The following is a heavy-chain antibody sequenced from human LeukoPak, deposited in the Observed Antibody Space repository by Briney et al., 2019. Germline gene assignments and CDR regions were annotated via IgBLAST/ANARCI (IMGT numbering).Heavy chain of an antibody. CDR2: INHSGST. V-gene: IGHV4-34*01. J-gene: IGHJ5*02. CDR1: GGSFSGYY. D-gene: IGHD3-9*01. CDR3: ASGRELRYFDWSPPPYNWFDP. Sequence: SETLSLTCAVYGGSFSGYYWSWIRQPPGKGLEWIGEINHSGSTNYNPSLKSRVTISVDTSKNQFSLKLSSVTAADTAVYYCASGRELRYFDWSPPPYNWFDPWGQGTLVTVSS.